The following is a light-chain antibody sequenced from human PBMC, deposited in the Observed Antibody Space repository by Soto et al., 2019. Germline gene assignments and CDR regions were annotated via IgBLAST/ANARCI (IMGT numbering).Light chain of an antibody. CDR3: AAWDDSLNGPV. CDR1: SSNIGTNT. CDR2: RTN. V-gene: IGLV1-44*01. J-gene: IGLJ3*02. Sequence: QSVLTQPPSASGTPGQRVTVSCYGSSSNIGTNTVSWYQQLPGTAPKLLISRTNQRPSGVPDRFSGSKSGTSGSLAISGLQSEDEADYYCAAWDDSLNGPVFGGGTKVTVL.